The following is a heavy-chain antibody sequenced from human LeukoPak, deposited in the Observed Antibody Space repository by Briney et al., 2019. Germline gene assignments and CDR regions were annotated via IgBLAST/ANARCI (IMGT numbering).Heavy chain of an antibody. CDR3: ARAAIMQKDALGI. CDR1: GGSISSYY. CDR2: IYTSGST. V-gene: IGHV4-4*07. J-gene: IGHJ3*02. D-gene: IGHD2-21*02. Sequence: SENLSLTCSVSGGSISSYYWSWIRQPAGKGLEWIGLIYTSGSTNYNPSLKSRVTMSVDTSKNQFSLKLGSVTAADTAVYYCARAAIMQKDALGIWGQGTMVTVSS.